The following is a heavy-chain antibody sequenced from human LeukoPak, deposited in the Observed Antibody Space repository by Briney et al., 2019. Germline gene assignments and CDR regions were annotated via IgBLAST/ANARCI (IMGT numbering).Heavy chain of an antibody. CDR3: AREYYDSSGTKYAFDI. D-gene: IGHD3-22*01. V-gene: IGHV1-2*02. Sequence: ASVKVSCMASGYTFTSYGVSWVRQAPGQGLEWVGCIDPDSGGTKPAQKFQGRVTMTRDTSISTASVELSRLRSDDTAVYYCAREYYDSSGTKYAFDIWGQGTMVTVSS. CDR2: IDPDSGGT. J-gene: IGHJ3*02. CDR1: GYTFTSYG.